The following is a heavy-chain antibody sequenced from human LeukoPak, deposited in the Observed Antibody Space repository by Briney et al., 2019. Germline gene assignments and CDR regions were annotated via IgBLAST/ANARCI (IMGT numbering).Heavy chain of an antibody. D-gene: IGHD7-27*01. Sequence: ASVKVSCKASGYTFTGYYMHWVRQAPGQGLGWMGWINPNSGGTNYAQKFQGRVTMTRDTSISTAYMELSRLRSDDTAVYYCASVTGELYYYGMDVWGQGTTVTVSS. CDR1: GYTFTGYY. CDR2: INPNSGGT. J-gene: IGHJ6*02. V-gene: IGHV1-2*02. CDR3: ASVTGELYYYGMDV.